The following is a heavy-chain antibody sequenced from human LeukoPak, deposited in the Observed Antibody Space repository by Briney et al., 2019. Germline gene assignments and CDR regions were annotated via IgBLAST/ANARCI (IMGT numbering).Heavy chain of an antibody. D-gene: IGHD2-2*01. CDR1: GGTFSSYA. CDR3: ARSGGASCYLGSCYYYYMDV. Sequence: SVKVSCKASGGTFSSYAISWVRQAPGQGLEWMGGIIPIFGTANYAQKFQGRVTITADESTSTAYMELSSLRSEDTAVYYCARSGGASCYLGSCYYYYMDVWGKGTTVTVSS. V-gene: IGHV1-69*13. J-gene: IGHJ6*03. CDR2: IIPIFGTA.